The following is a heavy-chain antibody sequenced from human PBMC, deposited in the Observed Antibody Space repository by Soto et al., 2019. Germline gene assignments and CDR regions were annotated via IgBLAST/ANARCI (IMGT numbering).Heavy chain of an antibody. V-gene: IGHV3-9*01. CDR3: AKGLGTGEFDYYYMDV. Sequence: GGSLRLSCAASGFTFDDYAMHWVRQAPGKGLEWVSGISWNSGSIGYADSVKGRFTISRDNAKNSLYLQMNSLRAEDTALYYCAKGLGTGEFDYYYMDVWGKGTTVTVSS. CDR2: ISWNSGSI. J-gene: IGHJ6*03. D-gene: IGHD3-10*01. CDR1: GFTFDDYA.